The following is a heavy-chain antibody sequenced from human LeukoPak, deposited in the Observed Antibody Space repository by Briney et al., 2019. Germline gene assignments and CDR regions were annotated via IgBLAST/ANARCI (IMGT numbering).Heavy chain of an antibody. D-gene: IGHD3-10*01. CDR3: ARDYGSGSYIPYYYYGMDV. Sequence: GGSLRLSCAASGFMFSSNWMSWVRQAPGKGLEWVANIKQDGSEKYYVDSVKGRFTMSRDNAKNSLYLQMNSLRAEDTAVYYCARDYGSGSYIPYYYYGMDVWGQGTTVTVSS. J-gene: IGHJ6*02. CDR2: IKQDGSEK. CDR1: GFMFSSNW. V-gene: IGHV3-7*03.